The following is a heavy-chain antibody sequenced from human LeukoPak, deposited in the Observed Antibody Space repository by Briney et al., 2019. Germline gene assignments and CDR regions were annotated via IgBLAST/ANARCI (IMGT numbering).Heavy chain of an antibody. CDR3: VSTSGY. V-gene: IGHV4-38-2*01. CDR1: GYSISSGYY. D-gene: IGHD5/OR15-5a*01. J-gene: IGHJ4*02. Sequence: PSETLSLTCAVSGYSISSGYYWGWIRQPPGKGLEWIGSIYHSGSTYYNPSLKSRVTISIDTSKIQFFLKLTSLTAADTAVYYCVSTSGYWGQGTLVTVSS. CDR2: IYHSGST.